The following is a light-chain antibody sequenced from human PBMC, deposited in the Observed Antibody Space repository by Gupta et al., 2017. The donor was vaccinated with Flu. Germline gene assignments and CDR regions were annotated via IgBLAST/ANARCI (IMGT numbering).Light chain of an antibody. CDR2: AAS. Sequence: DIQMTQSPSSLSASVGDRVTITCRASQSISSYLNWYQQKPGKAPKLLIYAASSLQSGVPSRFSGSGSGTDFTLTISRLQPEDFATYYCQQSDSTPHTFGPGTKLEIK. CDR3: QQSDSTPHT. CDR1: QSISSY. V-gene: IGKV1-39*01. J-gene: IGKJ2*01.